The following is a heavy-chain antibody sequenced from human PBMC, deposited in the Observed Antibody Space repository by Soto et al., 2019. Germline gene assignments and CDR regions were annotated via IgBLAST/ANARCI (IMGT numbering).Heavy chain of an antibody. CDR2: ISSSSSTI. CDR1: GFTFSSYS. V-gene: IGHV3-48*04. Sequence: GGSLRLSCAASGFTFSSYSMNWVRQAPGKGLEWVSYISSSSSTIYYADSVKGRFTISRDNAKNSLYLQMNSLRAEDTAVYYCARDQIPPLRFLEWFPSAFDIWGQGTMVTVSS. CDR3: ARDQIPPLRFLEWFPSAFDI. D-gene: IGHD3-3*01. J-gene: IGHJ3*02.